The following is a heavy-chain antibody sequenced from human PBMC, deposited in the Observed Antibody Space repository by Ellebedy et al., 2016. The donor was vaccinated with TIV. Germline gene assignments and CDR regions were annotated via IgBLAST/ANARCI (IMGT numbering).Heavy chain of an antibody. CDR1: GFTFSNYN. Sequence: PGGSLRLSCVASGFTFSNYNMNWVRQSPGKGLEWVSSIRSTGSDKYYAESVKGRFTISRDNAQDTLFLQMNSLRAEDTAVYFCSSGWSTPDSWGQGTLVIVSS. CDR2: IRSTGSDK. J-gene: IGHJ4*02. CDR3: SSGWSTPDS. V-gene: IGHV3-21*06. D-gene: IGHD2-15*01.